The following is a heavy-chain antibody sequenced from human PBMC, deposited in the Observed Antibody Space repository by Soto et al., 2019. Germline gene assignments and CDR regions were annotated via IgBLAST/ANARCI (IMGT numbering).Heavy chain of an antibody. CDR1: GFIFSDYY. D-gene: IGHD6-19*01. CDR3: VRPRHSRRWSAVVYYYRLDV. V-gene: IGHV3-11*01. CDR2: ISSSASTI. Sequence: QVQLVESGGGLVKPGGSLRLSCGASGFIFSDYYMSWIRQAPGKGLEWVSYISSSASTIYYSDSVKGRCTVSRDNAKNPLYLQLPGRRADDTAVYYCVRPRHSRRWSAVVYYYRLDVWGKGTTFTLS. J-gene: IGHJ6*04.